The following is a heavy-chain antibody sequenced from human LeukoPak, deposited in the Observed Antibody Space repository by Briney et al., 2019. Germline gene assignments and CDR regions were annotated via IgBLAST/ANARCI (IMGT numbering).Heavy chain of an antibody. CDR1: GFTFSTYA. J-gene: IGHJ4*02. V-gene: IGHV3-23*01. Sequence: GGSLRLSCAASGFTFSTYAMSWVRQAPGKGLEWVSLISGSGGSTFDADSVKGRFTISRDNSKNTLYLQMDCLRADDTAVYFCARGGVDYYGSGTYYLMYYFDYWGQGALVTVSS. D-gene: IGHD3-10*01. CDR3: ARGGVDYYGSGTYYLMYYFDY. CDR2: ISGSGGST.